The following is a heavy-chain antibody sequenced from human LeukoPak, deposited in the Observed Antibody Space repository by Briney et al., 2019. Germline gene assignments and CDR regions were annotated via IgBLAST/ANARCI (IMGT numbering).Heavy chain of an antibody. D-gene: IGHD6-19*01. CDR1: GFTFSSYA. CDR3: AKKRSYSSGWTIDY. CDR2: ISGSGGST. J-gene: IGHJ4*02. V-gene: IGHV3-23*01. Sequence: PGGSLRLSCAASGFTFSSYAMSWVRQAPGKGLEWVSAISGSGGSTYYADPVKGRFTISRDNSKNTLYLQMNSLRAEDTAVYYCAKKRSYSSGWTIDYWGQGTLVTVSS.